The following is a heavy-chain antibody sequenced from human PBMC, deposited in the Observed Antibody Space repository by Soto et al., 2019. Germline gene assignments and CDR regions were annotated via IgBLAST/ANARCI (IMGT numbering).Heavy chain of an antibody. J-gene: IGHJ3*02. Sequence: GESLKISCKGSGYSFSIYWIGWVRQMPGKGLEWMGIIYPGDSDTRYSPSFQGQVTISADKSISTAYLQWSSLKASDTAMYYCARHXTPNYYDSSGSIYAFDIWGQGTMVTVSS. CDR3: ARHXTPNYYDSSGSIYAFDI. CDR1: GYSFSIYW. D-gene: IGHD3-22*01. V-gene: IGHV5-51*01. CDR2: IYPGDSDT.